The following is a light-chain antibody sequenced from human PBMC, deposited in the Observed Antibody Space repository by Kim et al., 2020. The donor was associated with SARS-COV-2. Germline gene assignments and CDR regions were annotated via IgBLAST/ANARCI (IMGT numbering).Light chain of an antibody. V-gene: IGLV1-40*01. J-gene: IGLJ3*02. Sequence: QRVSLSCTGSSSNIGAGYDVHWYHQVTGSAPKLLIYDNNNRPSGVPDRLSGSKSGTSASLAITGLQAEDEADYYCQSYDSSLRAWVFGGGTQLTVL. CDR3: QSYDSSLRAWV. CDR1: SSNIGAGYD. CDR2: DNN.